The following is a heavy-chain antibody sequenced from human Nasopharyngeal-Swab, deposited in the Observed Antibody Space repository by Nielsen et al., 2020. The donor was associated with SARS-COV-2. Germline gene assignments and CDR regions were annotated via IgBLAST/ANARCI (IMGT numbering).Heavy chain of an antibody. D-gene: IGHD6-19*01. CDR3: TTLHRTGWF. J-gene: IGHJ4*02. Sequence: GESLKISCAASGFVFSSVWMSWVRQAPGKGLEWVGRIKRKADGGTVEYATAVRGRFSISRDDSRYTLFLQMNRLKTEDTAVYYCTTLHRTGWFWGQGTLVTVSS. CDR1: GFVFSSVW. CDR2: IKRKADGGTV. V-gene: IGHV3-15*01.